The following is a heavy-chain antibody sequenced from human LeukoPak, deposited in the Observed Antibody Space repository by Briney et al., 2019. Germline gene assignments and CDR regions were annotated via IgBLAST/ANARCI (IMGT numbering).Heavy chain of an antibody. D-gene: IGHD2-15*01. CDR1: GYTFTSYD. CDR3: ARRSGYCSGGSCPLRYYGMDV. Sequence: ASVKVSCKASGYTFTSYDINWVRQATGQGLEWMGWMNPNSGNTGYAQKFQGRVTMTRNTSISTAYMELSSLRSEDTAVYYCARRSGYCSGGSCPLRYYGMDVWGQGTTVTVSS. J-gene: IGHJ6*02. V-gene: IGHV1-8*01. CDR2: MNPNSGNT.